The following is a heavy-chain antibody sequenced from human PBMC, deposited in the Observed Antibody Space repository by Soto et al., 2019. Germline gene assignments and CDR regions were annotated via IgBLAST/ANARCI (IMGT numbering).Heavy chain of an antibody. V-gene: IGHV1-18*01. CDR2: INAYNGNT. J-gene: IGHJ4*02. CDR1: GYTFTSYG. D-gene: IGHD6-19*01. Sequence: QVQLVQSGAEVKKPGASVKVSCKDSGYTFTSYGISWVRQAPGQGLEWMGWINAYNGNTKYEQKLQGRVTMTTDTSTSTAYMELRSLRSDDTAVYSCARDLAVALIDYWGQGTLVTVSS. CDR3: ARDLAVALIDY.